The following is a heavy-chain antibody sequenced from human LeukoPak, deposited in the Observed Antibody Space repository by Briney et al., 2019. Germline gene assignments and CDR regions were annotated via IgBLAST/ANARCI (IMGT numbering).Heavy chain of an antibody. Sequence: VASVKVSCKPSGYTFTSDGISWVRHAPGQGLEWMGWISAYNDNTNYAQKLQGRVTMTTDTSTSTAYMELRSLRSDDTAVYYCARAYCSSTSCYLGYWGQGTLVTVSS. CDR1: GYTFTSDG. CDR3: ARAYCSSTSCYLGY. CDR2: ISAYNDNT. J-gene: IGHJ4*02. V-gene: IGHV1-18*01. D-gene: IGHD2-2*01.